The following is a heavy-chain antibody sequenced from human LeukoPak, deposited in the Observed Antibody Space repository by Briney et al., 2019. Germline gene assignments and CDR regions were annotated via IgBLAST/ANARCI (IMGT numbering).Heavy chain of an antibody. J-gene: IGHJ4*02. V-gene: IGHV1-18*01. Sequence: ASVKVSCKTSGYTFSNFGINWVRQAPGQGLGWMGWISGNNDNPNYGQKFQGRFTVTTDSSTSTAYMELRNLTFDDTAVYYCARDGTSTDDYWGQGTLVTVSS. CDR3: ARDGTSTDDY. D-gene: IGHD2-2*01. CDR1: GYTFSNFG. CDR2: ISGNNDNP.